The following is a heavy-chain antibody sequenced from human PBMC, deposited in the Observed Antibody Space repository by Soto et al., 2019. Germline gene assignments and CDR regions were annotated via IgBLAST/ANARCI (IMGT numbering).Heavy chain of an antibody. J-gene: IGHJ5*01. CDR3: AKDRGGRGPFDP. V-gene: IGHV4-59*02. Sequence: SETLSLTCRVSNVSVSGSYWAWIRQPPGKGLEWIGWVYSSGTTKYNPSLKSRVTISMDTSKNEVFLKLTSVTTSDTAVYFCAKDRGGRGPFDPWGQGTLVTVSS. CDR2: VYSSGTT. D-gene: IGHD1-26*01. CDR1: NVSVSGSY.